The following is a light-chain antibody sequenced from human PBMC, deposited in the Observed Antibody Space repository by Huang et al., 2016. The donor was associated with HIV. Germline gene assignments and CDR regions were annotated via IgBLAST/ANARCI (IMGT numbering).Light chain of an antibody. CDR3: QQRSSGVT. CDR2: DTS. Sequence: IVLTQSPATLSWYPGERVTLSCRASQSVGNYISWYQQHPGQSPRLLIYDTSNGATGTPVRFSGSGSGTDFTLTISSLESDDFAVYYCQQRSSGVTFGGGTKLQVK. J-gene: IGKJ4*01. V-gene: IGKV3-11*01. CDR1: QSVGNY.